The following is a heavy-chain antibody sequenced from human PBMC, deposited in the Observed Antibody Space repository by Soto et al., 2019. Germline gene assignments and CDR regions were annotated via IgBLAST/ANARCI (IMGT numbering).Heavy chain of an antibody. CDR2: IYYSGST. V-gene: IGHV4-31*03. CDR3: ARGPTTTGGEFDY. Sequence: QVQLQESGPGLVKPSQTQSLTCTVSGGSIGSGGYYWSWIRQHPGKGLEWIGNIYYSGSTYYNPSLKSRVTISVDTSKNQFSLKLSSVTAADTAVYYCARGPTTTGGEFDYWGQGTLVTVSS. D-gene: IGHD1-26*01. J-gene: IGHJ4*02. CDR1: GGSIGSGGYY.